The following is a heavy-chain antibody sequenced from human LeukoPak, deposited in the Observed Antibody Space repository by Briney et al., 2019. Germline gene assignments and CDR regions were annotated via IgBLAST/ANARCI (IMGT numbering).Heavy chain of an antibody. Sequence: PSETLSLTCSVSGGSISSSSDYWGWIRQPPGKGLEWMGSIYYSESTYYNPSLESRVTMSIDTSRNQFSLKLNSVTAADTAVYYCVRERDWDVSGMDVWGRGTTVTVSS. V-gene: IGHV4-39*07. CDR2: IYYSEST. J-gene: IGHJ6*02. CDR3: VRERDWDVSGMDV. D-gene: IGHD2-21*02. CDR1: GGSISSSSDY.